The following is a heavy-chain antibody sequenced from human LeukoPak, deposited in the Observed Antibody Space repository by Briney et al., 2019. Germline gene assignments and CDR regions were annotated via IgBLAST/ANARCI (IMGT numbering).Heavy chain of an antibody. J-gene: IGHJ5*02. V-gene: IGHV1-69*05. Sequence: SVKVSCKASGGTFSSYAISWVRQAPGQGLEWMGGIIPIFGTANYAQKFQGRVTITTDESTSTAYMELSSLRAEDTAVYYCASLSPLSPAAMSGWFDPWGQGTLVTVSS. CDR3: ASLSPLSPAAMSGWFDP. CDR1: GGTFSSYA. CDR2: IIPIFGTA. D-gene: IGHD2-2*01.